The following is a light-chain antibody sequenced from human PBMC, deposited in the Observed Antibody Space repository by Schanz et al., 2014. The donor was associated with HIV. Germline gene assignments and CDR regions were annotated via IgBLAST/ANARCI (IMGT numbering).Light chain of an antibody. V-gene: IGKV3D-15*01. Sequence: ETVMTQSPATLSVSPGESATLSCRASQSVSSNLAWYQQKLGQAPRLLIYGASTRATDIPDRFAGSGSGTDFTLTISSLEPEDFAVYYCQQYGTSPRTFGQGTKV. J-gene: IGKJ1*01. CDR3: QQYGTSPRT. CDR1: QSVSSN. CDR2: GAS.